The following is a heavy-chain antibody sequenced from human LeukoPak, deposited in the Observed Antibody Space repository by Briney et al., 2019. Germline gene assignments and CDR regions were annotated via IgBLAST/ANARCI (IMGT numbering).Heavy chain of an antibody. CDR1: GFTFSSYS. D-gene: IGHD3-22*01. CDR3: AKDFGDSSGYFIDY. CDR2: ISSSSSYI. Sequence: PGGSLRLSCAASGFTFSSYSMNWVRQAPGKGLEWVSSISSSSSYIYYADSVKGRFTISRDNAKNSLYLQMNSLRAEDTAVYYCAKDFGDSSGYFIDYWGQGTLVTVSS. V-gene: IGHV3-21*01. J-gene: IGHJ4*02.